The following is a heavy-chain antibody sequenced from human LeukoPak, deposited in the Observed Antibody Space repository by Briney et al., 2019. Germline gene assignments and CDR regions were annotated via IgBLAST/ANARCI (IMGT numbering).Heavy chain of an antibody. D-gene: IGHD6-19*01. CDR3: ARGGQWLAYYGMDV. Sequence: GGSLRLSCAASGSTFSSYDMHWVRQATGKGLEWVSAIGTAGDTYYPGSVKGRFTISRENAKNSLYLQMNSLRAGDTAVYYCARGGQWLAYYGMDVWGQGTTVTVSS. CDR2: IGTAGDT. CDR1: GSTFSSYD. V-gene: IGHV3-13*01. J-gene: IGHJ6*02.